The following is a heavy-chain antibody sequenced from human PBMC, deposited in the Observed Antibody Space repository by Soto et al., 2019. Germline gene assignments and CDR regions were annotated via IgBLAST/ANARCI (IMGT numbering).Heavy chain of an antibody. CDR3: ARAGYCGPGCYYYFDY. V-gene: IGHV3-7*01. D-gene: IGHD2-21*02. CDR2: IKPDGSAT. Sequence: GGSLRLSCAVTGFTFGSYWMNWVRLIPGKGLEWVAYIKPDGSATYYVDSVKGRFTISRDNAKNSLYLQMNSLRVEDTSVYYCARAGYCGPGCYYYFDYWGQGTLVTVSS. J-gene: IGHJ4*02. CDR1: GFTFGSYW.